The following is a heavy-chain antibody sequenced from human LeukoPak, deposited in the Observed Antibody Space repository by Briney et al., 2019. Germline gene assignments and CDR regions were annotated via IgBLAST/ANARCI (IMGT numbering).Heavy chain of an antibody. J-gene: IGHJ2*01. CDR1: GDTLSRYS. D-gene: IGHD3-16*02. Sequence: GGSLRLFCAASGDTLSRYSMNWVRQAPGRGLEWVSSSSSGSSYIYYAGSVKGRFTISRDNAKNSLYLQMNSLRAEDTAVYYCAGSDTIGYTPREWDYWYFDLWGRGTLVTVSS. CDR3: AGSDTIGYTPREWDYWYFDL. V-gene: IGHV3-21*01. CDR2: SSSGSSYI.